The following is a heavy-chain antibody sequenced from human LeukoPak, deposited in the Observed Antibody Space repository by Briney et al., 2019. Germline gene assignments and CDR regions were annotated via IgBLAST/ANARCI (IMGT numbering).Heavy chain of an antibody. CDR1: GFGFSSYG. CDR3: ASVVPAEY. J-gene: IGHJ4*02. Sequence: GKSLRLSCAASGFGFSSYGMHWVRQAPGEGLEWVAVIWSDGTNENYADSVRGRFTISRDNSKNTLYLQMNSLRAEDTAVYYCASVVPAEYWGQGTLVTVSS. CDR2: IWSDGTNE. D-gene: IGHD2-2*01. V-gene: IGHV3-33*01.